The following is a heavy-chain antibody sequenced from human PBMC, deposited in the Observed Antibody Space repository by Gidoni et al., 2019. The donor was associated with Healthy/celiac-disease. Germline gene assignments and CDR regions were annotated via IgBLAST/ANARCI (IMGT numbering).Heavy chain of an antibody. Sequence: QVQLQESGPGLVKPSQTLSLTCTVSGGSISSGAYYWSWIRQPPGKGLEWIGYIYYSGSTYYNPSLKSRVTISVDTSKNQFSLKLSSVTAADTAVYYCARKGVPDSLFYYYYGMDVWGQGTTVTVSS. CDR2: IYYSGST. D-gene: IGHD1-1*01. CDR1: GGSISSGAYY. CDR3: ARKGVPDSLFYYYYGMDV. V-gene: IGHV4-30-4*01. J-gene: IGHJ6*02.